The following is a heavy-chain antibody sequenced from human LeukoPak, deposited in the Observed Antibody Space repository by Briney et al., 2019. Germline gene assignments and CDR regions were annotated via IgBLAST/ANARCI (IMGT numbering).Heavy chain of an antibody. V-gene: IGHV3-53*01. CDR3: ARGGSYLSAFDI. D-gene: IGHD1-26*01. CDR2: IYSGGST. CDR1: GFTVSSNY. Sequence: GGSLRLSCAASGFTVSSNYMSGVRQAPGKGLEWVSIIYSGGSTFYADSVKGRFTISRDNSKNTLYLQMNSLRAEDTAVYYCARGGSYLSAFDIWGQRTMVTVSS. J-gene: IGHJ3*02.